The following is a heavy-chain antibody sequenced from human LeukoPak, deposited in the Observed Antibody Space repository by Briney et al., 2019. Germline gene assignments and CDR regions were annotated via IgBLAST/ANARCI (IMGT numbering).Heavy chain of an antibody. D-gene: IGHD3-10*01. CDR3: ARVFYGSGSPGFFVDY. J-gene: IGHJ4*02. CDR2: IYHSGST. Sequence: PSETLSLTCAVSGGSISSSNWWSWVRQPPGKGLEWIGEIYHSGSTNYNPSLKSRVTISVDTSKNQFSLKLSSVTAADTAVYYCARVFYGSGSPGFFVDYWGQGTLVTVSS. V-gene: IGHV4-4*02. CDR1: GGSISSSNW.